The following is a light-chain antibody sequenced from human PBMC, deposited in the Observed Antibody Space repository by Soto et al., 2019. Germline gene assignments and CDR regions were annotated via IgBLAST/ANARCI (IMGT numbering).Light chain of an antibody. CDR3: QQRSRWPWT. V-gene: IGKV3-11*01. CDR1: QHIWSY. J-gene: IGKJ1*01. CDR2: DAS. Sequence: EIVLTQSPATLSSSPGERATLSCRASQHIWSYLAWYQQKPGQAPRLLMYDASKRATGIPARFSGSGSRTDFTITISSLEPEDFAVYYCQQRSRWPWTFGQGTKVDIK.